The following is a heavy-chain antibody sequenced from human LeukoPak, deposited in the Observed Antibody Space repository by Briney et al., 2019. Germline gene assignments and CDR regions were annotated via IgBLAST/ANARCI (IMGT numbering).Heavy chain of an antibody. Sequence: GGSLRLSCAASGFPFNAYWMSWVRQAPGKGLEWVANIKQDGSERYYADSVKGRFTISRDNAKNSLYLQMNSLRAEDTAVYFCATKSVTRYFDYWGQGNLVTVSS. V-gene: IGHV3-7*01. J-gene: IGHJ4*02. CDR1: GFPFNAYW. D-gene: IGHD4-11*01. CDR2: IKQDGSER. CDR3: ATKSVTRYFDY.